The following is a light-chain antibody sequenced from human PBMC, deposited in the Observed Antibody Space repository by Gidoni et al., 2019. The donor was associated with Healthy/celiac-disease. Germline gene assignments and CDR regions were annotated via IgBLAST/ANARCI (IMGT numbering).Light chain of an antibody. CDR2: GAS. V-gene: IGKV3-20*01. CDR1: PSVSSSY. CDR3: QQYGSSPPMYT. Sequence: EIVLTQSPGTLSLSPGERATLSCRASPSVSSSYLACYQQKPGQAPRLLIYGASSRATGIPDRFSGSGSGTDFTLTISRLEPEDVAVYYCQQYGSSPPMYTFGQGTKLEIK. J-gene: IGKJ2*01.